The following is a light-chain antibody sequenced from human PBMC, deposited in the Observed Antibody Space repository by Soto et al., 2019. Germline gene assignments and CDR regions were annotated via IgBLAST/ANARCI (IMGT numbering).Light chain of an antibody. J-gene: IGKJ1*01. V-gene: IGKV3-15*01. CDR2: GAS. CDR1: RSFSSN. Sequence: EIVMTQSPATLSVSPEERATLSCRASRSFSSNLAWYQQRPGQAPRLLIYGASTRATDIPPRFSGSGSETEFILTISSLQSEDFAVYYCQQYNNWPRTFGQGTKVDIK. CDR3: QQYNNWPRT.